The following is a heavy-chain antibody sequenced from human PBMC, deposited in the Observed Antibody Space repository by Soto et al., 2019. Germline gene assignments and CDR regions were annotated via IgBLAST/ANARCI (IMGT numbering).Heavy chain of an antibody. V-gene: IGHV4-59*01. D-gene: IGHD3-9*01. J-gene: IGHJ5*02. CDR1: GGSTRNYF. Sequence: SETLSLTCTVSGGSTRNYFWSWIRQPPGKGLEWIGCIYYSGTTNYNSSLKSRVTISLDTSKNQFSLRLRSVTAADTAVYYCARYVNPYDTAVWFDPWGQRTPVTVSS. CDR2: IYYSGTT. CDR3: ARYVNPYDTAVWFDP.